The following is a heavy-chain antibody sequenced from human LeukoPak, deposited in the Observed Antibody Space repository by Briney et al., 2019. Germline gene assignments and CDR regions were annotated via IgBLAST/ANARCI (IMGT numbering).Heavy chain of an antibody. Sequence: GGSLRLSSAASGFTFTKAWVSWGRQAAGQRRGCRSRIKSNADGGTTDYAAPVQGRITIPRAGSQNTLYLQLDSLKAEDTAVYYCSTYRWQYDSSGYDYWGQGTLVAVSS. CDR2: IKSNADGGTT. CDR3: STYRWQYDSSGYDY. J-gene: IGHJ4*02. D-gene: IGHD3-22*01. V-gene: IGHV3-15*01. CDR1: GFTFTKAW.